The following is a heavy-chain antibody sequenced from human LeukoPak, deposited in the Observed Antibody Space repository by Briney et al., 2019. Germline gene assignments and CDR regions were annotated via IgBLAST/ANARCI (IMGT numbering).Heavy chain of an antibody. D-gene: IGHD3-22*01. Sequence: SVKVSCKASGYTFTSYGISWVRQAPGQGLEWMGWISAYNGNTNYAQKLQGRVTMTTDTSTSTAYMELRSLRSDDTAVYYCARSGRYYYDSSGYRKGEIDNWGQGTLVTVSS. CDR2: ISAYNGNT. V-gene: IGHV1-18*01. CDR3: ARSGRYYYDSSGYRKGEIDN. J-gene: IGHJ4*02. CDR1: GYTFTSYG.